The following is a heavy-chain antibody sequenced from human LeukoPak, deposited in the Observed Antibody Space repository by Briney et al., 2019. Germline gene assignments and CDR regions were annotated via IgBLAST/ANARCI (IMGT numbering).Heavy chain of an antibody. J-gene: IGHJ4*02. CDR2: ISGGGGRT. V-gene: IGHV3-23*01. CDR1: GFTFSNYA. D-gene: IGHD3-10*01. CDR3: AKEYYYGSGTYYNVDY. Sequence: GGSLRLSCAASGFTFSNYAMSWVRQAPGKGLEWVSAISGGGGRTYYADSVKGRFTLSRDNSKNTLYLQMNSLRAEDTAVYYCAKEYYYGSGTYYNVDYWGQGTLVTVSS.